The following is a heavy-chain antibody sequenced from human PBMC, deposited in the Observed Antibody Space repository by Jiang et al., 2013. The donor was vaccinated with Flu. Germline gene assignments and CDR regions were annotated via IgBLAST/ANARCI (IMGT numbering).Heavy chain of an antibody. D-gene: IGHD3-22*01. Sequence: TLTLTCTFSGFSLSTSGMCVSWIRQPPGKALEWLARIDWDDDKYYSTSLKTRLTISKDTSKNQVVLTMTNMDPVDTATYYCARISHDSSGYYYVGFDYWGQGTLVTVSS. CDR2: IDWDDDK. V-gene: IGHV2-70*11. CDR3: ARISHDSSGYYYVGFDY. J-gene: IGHJ4*02. CDR1: GFSLSTSGMC.